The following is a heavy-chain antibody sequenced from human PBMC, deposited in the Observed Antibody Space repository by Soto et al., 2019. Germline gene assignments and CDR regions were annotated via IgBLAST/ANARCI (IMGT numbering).Heavy chain of an antibody. J-gene: IGHJ4*02. CDR1: GFTFSSYA. D-gene: IGHD2-15*01. CDR3: ANGCGGTCYSRIHY. CDR2: ISDSGGST. Sequence: EVQLLESGGGLVQPGGSLRLSCAASGFTFSSYAMSWVRQAPGKGLEWVSGISDSGGSTYYADSVKGRFTISRDNSKNKLYLQMNSLRAEDTDVYYCANGCGGTCYSRIHYWGQGTLVTVSS. V-gene: IGHV3-23*01.